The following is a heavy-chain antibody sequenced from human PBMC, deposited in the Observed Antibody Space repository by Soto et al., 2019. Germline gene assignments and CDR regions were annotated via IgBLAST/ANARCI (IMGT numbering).Heavy chain of an antibody. CDR1: GFTFSRYV. Sequence: PGGSLRLSCAASGFTFSRYVIHWVRQAPGKGLEWVAVISYDGSNKYYADSVKGRFTISRDNSKNTLYLQMNSLRAEDTAVYYCAKDWAGYCISTSCPNWFDPWGQGTLVTVSS. D-gene: IGHD2-2*01. CDR3: AKDWAGYCISTSCPNWFDP. J-gene: IGHJ5*02. V-gene: IGHV3-30*18. CDR2: ISYDGSNK.